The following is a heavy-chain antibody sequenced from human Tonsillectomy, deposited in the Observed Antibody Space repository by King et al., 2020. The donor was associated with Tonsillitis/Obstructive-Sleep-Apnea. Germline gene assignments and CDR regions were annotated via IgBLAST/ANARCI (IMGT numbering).Heavy chain of an antibody. D-gene: IGHD3-22*01. CDR1: GYSFTSYW. CDR3: ASLDYYDSSGYSTLFDY. J-gene: IGHJ4*02. CDR2: IYPGDSDT. Sequence: QLVQSGAEVKKPGESLKISCKGSGYSFTSYWIGWVRQMPGKGLEWMGIIYPGDSDTRYSPSFQGQVTISAEKSISTAYLQWSSLEASDTAMYYCASLDYYDSSGYSTLFDYWGQGTLVTVSS. V-gene: IGHV5-51*01.